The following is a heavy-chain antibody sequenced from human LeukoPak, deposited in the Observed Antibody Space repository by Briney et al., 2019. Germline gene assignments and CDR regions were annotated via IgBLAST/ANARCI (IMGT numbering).Heavy chain of an antibody. J-gene: IGHJ5*02. V-gene: IGHV1-3*01. CDR1: GYTFTKYP. D-gene: IGHD2/OR15-2a*01. CDR2: IVVGNGNT. CDR3: AKNLWGDRREYSLYNLVDP. Sequence: ASVKVSCKASGYTFTKYPIHWVRQVPGQRPEWMGWIVVGNGNTKYSQKFQGRVTITRDTSADTAYMEVNSLTSEDMAIYYCAKNLWGDRREYSLYNLVDPLGQGTLVIVSS.